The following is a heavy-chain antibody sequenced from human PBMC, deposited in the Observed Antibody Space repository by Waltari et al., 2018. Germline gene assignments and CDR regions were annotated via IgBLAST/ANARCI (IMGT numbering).Heavy chain of an antibody. Sequence: EVQLVETGGGLIQPGGSLRLSCAASGFTVSSNYMSWVRQAPGKGLEWVSVIYSGGSTYYADSVKGRFTISRDNSKNTLYLQMNSLRAEDTAVYYCARGYCSGGSCYYFQHWGQGTLVTVSS. V-gene: IGHV3-53*02. J-gene: IGHJ1*01. D-gene: IGHD2-15*01. CDR2: IYSGGST. CDR3: ARGYCSGGSCYYFQH. CDR1: GFTVSSNY.